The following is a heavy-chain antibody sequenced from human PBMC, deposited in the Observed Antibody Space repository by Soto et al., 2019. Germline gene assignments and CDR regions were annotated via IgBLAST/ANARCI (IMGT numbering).Heavy chain of an antibody. D-gene: IGHD6-19*01. CDR1: GFPFDDFA. V-gene: IGHV3-30*15. CDR2: VSHDAGST. CDR3: AKGGWLDGYNAPLYS. J-gene: IGHJ4*02. Sequence: PGGSLRLSCTGSGFPFDDFAINWVRQAPGKGLEWVGIVSHDAGSTYTADSVKGRFSISRDNSNSTVYLHMSSLRPEDSALYYCAKGGWLDGYNAPLYSWGQGALVTVSS.